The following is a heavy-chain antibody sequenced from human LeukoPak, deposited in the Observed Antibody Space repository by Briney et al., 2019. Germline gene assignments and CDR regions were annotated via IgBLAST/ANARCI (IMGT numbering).Heavy chain of an antibody. CDR1: GFTFDDYA. CDR3: AREGGDDILTGYYNGAFDI. D-gene: IGHD3-9*01. CDR2: IYSGGST. Sequence: GGSLRLSCAASGFTFDDYAMHWVRQAPGKGLEWVSVIYSGGSTYYADSVKGRFTISRDNSKNTLYLQMNSLRAEDTAVYYCAREGGDDILTGYYNGAFDIWGQGTMVTVSS. J-gene: IGHJ3*02. V-gene: IGHV3-66*01.